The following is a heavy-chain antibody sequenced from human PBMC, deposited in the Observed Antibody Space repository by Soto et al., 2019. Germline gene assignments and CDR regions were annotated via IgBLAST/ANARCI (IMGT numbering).Heavy chain of an antibody. D-gene: IGHD2-2*01. CDR2: IWYDGSNE. CDR1: GFSFSNYG. Sequence: QAHLGESGGGVVQPGRSLRLSCAASGFSFSNYGMHWVRQAPGKGLEWVAIIWYDGSNEYYADSVKGRFTISRDNSKTTLNLQMNSLRVEDTAVYYCARANIVVFYGMDVWGQGTTVTVSS. V-gene: IGHV3-33*01. CDR3: ARANIVVFYGMDV. J-gene: IGHJ6*02.